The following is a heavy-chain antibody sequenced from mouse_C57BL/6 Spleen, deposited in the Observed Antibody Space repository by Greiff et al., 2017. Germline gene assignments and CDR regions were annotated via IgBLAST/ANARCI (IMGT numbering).Heavy chain of an antibody. J-gene: IGHJ4*01. D-gene: IGHD1-1*01. CDR3: ARNYYGPSMDY. CDR1: GFSLTSYA. V-gene: IGHV2-9-1*01. Sequence: VKLVESGPGLVAPSQSLSITCTVSGFSLTSYAISWVRQPPGKGLEWLGVIWTGGGTTYNSALKSRLSISKDNSKSQVFLKMNSLQTDDTARYYCARNYYGPSMDYWGQGTSVTVSS. CDR2: IWTGGGT.